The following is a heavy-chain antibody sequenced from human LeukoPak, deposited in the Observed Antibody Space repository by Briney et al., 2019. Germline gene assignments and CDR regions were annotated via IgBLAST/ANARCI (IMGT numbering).Heavy chain of an antibody. CDR2: IYHSGST. J-gene: IGHJ4*02. CDR1: GGSISSYY. Sequence: SATLSLTCTVSGGSISSYYWSWIRQPPGKGLEWIGYIYHSGSTNYNPSLKSRVTISVDTSKNQFSLKLSSVTAADTAVYYCARSVDTAMVTPGYYFDYWGQGTLVTVSS. V-gene: IGHV4-59*01. CDR3: ARSVDTAMVTPGYYFDY. D-gene: IGHD5-18*01.